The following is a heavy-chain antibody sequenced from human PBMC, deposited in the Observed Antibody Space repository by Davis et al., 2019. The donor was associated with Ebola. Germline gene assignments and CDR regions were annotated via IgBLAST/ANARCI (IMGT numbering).Heavy chain of an antibody. CDR3: ARYNSAYERADLDY. Sequence: GESLKISCAASGFTFSAHAMYWVRQAPGKGLEWVSIIGLQHDTYYPDSVKGRFTISRDNAKNMLYLQMDSLRVEDTAVYYCARYNSAYERADLDYWGQGTLVTVSS. J-gene: IGHJ4*02. V-gene: IGHV3-23*01. CDR1: GFTFSAHA. D-gene: IGHD5-12*01. CDR2: IGLQHDT.